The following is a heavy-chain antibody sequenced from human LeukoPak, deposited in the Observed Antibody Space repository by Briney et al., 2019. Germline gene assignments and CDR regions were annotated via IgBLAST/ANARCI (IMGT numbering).Heavy chain of an antibody. Sequence: ETLSLTCTVPGGSISSYYWSWVRQGPGKGLEWVSAISVSGNTYHADSVKGRFTISRDSSKNTLYLQMNSLRAGDAAVYYCAKAPVTTCSGAYCYPFDYWSQGTLVTVSS. CDR3: AKAPVTTCSGAYCYPFDY. CDR1: GGSISSYY. J-gene: IGHJ4*02. D-gene: IGHD2-15*01. V-gene: IGHV3-53*01. CDR2: ISVSGNT.